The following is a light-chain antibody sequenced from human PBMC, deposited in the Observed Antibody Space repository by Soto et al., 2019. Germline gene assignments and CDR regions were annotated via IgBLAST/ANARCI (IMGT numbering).Light chain of an antibody. CDR3: QQYDMLPPT. CDR1: QGINNY. V-gene: IGKV1-33*01. J-gene: IGKJ2*01. CDR2: DSY. Sequence: DIQMTQSPSSLSASVGDRVTITCQASQGINNYLVWYQQKPCRAPKLLIYDSYKLETGVPSRYSGGASGTDFTFTISGLQPEEVAKSYCQQYDMLPPTFGQGNKLEIK.